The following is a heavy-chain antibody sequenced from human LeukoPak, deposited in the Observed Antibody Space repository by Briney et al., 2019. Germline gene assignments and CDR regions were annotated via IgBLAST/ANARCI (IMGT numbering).Heavy chain of an antibody. V-gene: IGHV1-69*05. J-gene: IGHJ5*01. D-gene: IGHD5/OR15-5a*01. CDR2: IIPIFGTT. Sequence: PRASVKVSCKASGGTFSHYAIRWVPQAPGQGLEWMGRIIPIFGTTNYAQKFQGRVTITTDESTTTAFMELNSLRSDDTAIYSCATAIRSPQSPPHSVTWGQGNLVSVSS. CDR3: ATAIRSPQSPPHSVT. CDR1: GGTFSHYA.